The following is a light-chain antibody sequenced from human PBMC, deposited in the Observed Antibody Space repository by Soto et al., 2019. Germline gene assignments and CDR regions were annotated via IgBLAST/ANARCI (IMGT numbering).Light chain of an antibody. V-gene: IGKV1-39*01. J-gene: IGKJ5*01. CDR1: QSISSY. Sequence: DIQMTQSPSSLSASVGDRVTITCRASQSISSYLNWYQQKPGKAPKLLIYAASSLQSGVPSRFSGSGSGTDFTLTISSLQPEDFATYYCQQFHDLPITFGQGTRLEIK. CDR3: QQFHDLPIT. CDR2: AAS.